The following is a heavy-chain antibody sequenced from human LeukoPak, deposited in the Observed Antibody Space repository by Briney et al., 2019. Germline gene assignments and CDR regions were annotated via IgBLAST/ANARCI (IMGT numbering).Heavy chain of an antibody. J-gene: IGHJ1*01. Sequence: GGSLRLSCAASGFTFSHLGMHWVRQAPGKGLEWVAFIRYDGTNRYYAYLGKGRFTISRDNSKNTLYLQMNSLRAEDTAVYYCVKVIYCNGDSGYGEYFQHWGQGTLVTVSS. V-gene: IGHV3-30*02. D-gene: IGHD2-15*01. CDR3: VKVIYCNGDSGYGEYFQH. CDR1: GFTFSHLG. CDR2: IRYDGTNR.